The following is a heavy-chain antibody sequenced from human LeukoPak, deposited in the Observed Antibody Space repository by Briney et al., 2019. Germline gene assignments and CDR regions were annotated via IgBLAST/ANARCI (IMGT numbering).Heavy chain of an antibody. V-gene: IGHV3-30-3*01. D-gene: IGHD3-10*01. CDR2: ISYDGSNK. Sequence: GRSLRLSCAASGFTFSSYAMHWVRQAPGKGLEWVAVISYDGSNKYYADSVKGRFTISRDNSKNTLYLQMNSLRAEDTAVYYCARDHLYYGSGSPSYWGQGNPGHRLL. CDR1: GFTFSSYA. J-gene: IGHJ4*02. CDR3: ARDHLYYGSGSPSY.